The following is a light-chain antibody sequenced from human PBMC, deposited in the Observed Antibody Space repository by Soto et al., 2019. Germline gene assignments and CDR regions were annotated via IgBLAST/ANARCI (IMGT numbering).Light chain of an antibody. CDR3: QLYNSYLWT. J-gene: IGKJ1*01. Sequence: DIQMTQSPSTLSASVGDRVTITCRASQSISSWLAWYQQKPGKAPKLLIYDASSLESGVPSRFSGSGSGTEFTLTISSLQPDDFATYYCQLYNSYLWTFGQGTKVDI. CDR2: DAS. CDR1: QSISSW. V-gene: IGKV1-5*01.